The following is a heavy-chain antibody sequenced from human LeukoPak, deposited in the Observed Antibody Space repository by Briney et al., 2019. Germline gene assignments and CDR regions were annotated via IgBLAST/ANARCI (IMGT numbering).Heavy chain of an antibody. CDR3: ARGRYGGNSDWYFDL. J-gene: IGHJ2*01. CDR2: INHSGST. Sequence: SETLSLTCAVYGGSFSGYYWSWIRQPPGKGLEWIGEINHSGSTNYNASLKSRVTISVDTSKNQFSLSLSSVTAADTAAYYCARGRYGGNSDWYFDLWGRGTLVTVSS. CDR1: GGSFSGYY. D-gene: IGHD4-23*01. V-gene: IGHV4-34*01.